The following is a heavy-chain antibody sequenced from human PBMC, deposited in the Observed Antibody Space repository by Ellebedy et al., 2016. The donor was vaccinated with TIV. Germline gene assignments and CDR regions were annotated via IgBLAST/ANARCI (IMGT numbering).Heavy chain of an antibody. Sequence: GESLKISCQASGFTFTTHTMAWVRHPPGKGLEWVSDMSGRGGFTYYADSVKGRFTISRDNSNNTLFLQMSDLRDDDTAVYYCAKGGRHNVGGSYNHDYYYAAWGNGTTVTVSS. CDR1: GFTFTTHT. J-gene: IGHJ6*04. D-gene: IGHD3-16*01. CDR2: MSGRGGFT. V-gene: IGHV3-23*01. CDR3: AKGGRHNVGGSYNHDYYYAA.